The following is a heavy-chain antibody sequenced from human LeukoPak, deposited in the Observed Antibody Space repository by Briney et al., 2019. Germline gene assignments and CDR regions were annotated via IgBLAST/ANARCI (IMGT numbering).Heavy chain of an antibody. CDR3: AKDKASRALLWFGELLGYFDY. V-gene: IGHV3-23*01. CDR2: ISGSGSNT. J-gene: IGHJ4*02. Sequence: GGSLRLSCAASGFTFSSYAMSWVRQAPGKGLEWVSAISGSGSNTYYADSVKGWFTISRDNSKNTLYLQMNSLRAEDTAVYYCAKDKASRALLWFGELLGYFDYWGQGTLVTVSS. CDR1: GFTFSSYA. D-gene: IGHD3-10*01.